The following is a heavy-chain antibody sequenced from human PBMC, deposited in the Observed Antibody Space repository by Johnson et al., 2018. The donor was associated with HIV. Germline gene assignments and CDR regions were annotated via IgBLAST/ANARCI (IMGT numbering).Heavy chain of an antibody. CDR1: GFTFHDSY. D-gene: IGHD6-6*01. CDR2: ISGSGGTM. Sequence: QVQLVESGGGLVQPGGSQRLSCAASGFTFHDSYMSWIRQAPGKGLEWISYISGSGGTMYSADSVKGRFTISRNNANNSLHLQMNSLRAEDTAVYYCAKGHHLLSIAARPYNPSDIWGQGTMVTVSS. V-gene: IGHV3-11*04. J-gene: IGHJ3*02. CDR3: AKGHHLLSIAARPYNPSDI.